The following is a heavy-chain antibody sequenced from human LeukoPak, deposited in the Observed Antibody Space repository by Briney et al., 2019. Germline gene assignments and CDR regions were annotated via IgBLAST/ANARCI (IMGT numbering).Heavy chain of an antibody. V-gene: IGHV4-34*01. J-gene: IGHJ4*02. CDR2: ISRRGNT. D-gene: IGHD3-10*01. Sequence: SETLSLTCSVYGGSLSGRYWSWFRQPPGKGLEWIGQISRRGNTNYTPSLKSRVTISVDTSKNQLSLKLSTVTAADTALYYCARHGEYYFYYWGQGTLVTVSS. CDR1: GGSLSGRY. CDR3: ARHGEYYFYY.